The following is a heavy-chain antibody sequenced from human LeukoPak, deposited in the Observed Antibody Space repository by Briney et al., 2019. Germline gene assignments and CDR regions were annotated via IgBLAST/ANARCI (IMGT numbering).Heavy chain of an antibody. V-gene: IGHV1-69*05. Sequence: SVQVSCKASGGPFSSYAISWVRQAPGQGLEWMGGIIPIFGTANYAQKFQGRVTITTDESTSTAYMELSSLRSEDTAVYYCARTSFGNYYDSSGYPHYYYYYMDVWGKGTTVTVSS. D-gene: IGHD3-22*01. CDR2: IIPIFGTA. CDR3: ARTSFGNYYDSSGYPHYYYYYMDV. J-gene: IGHJ6*03. CDR1: GGPFSSYA.